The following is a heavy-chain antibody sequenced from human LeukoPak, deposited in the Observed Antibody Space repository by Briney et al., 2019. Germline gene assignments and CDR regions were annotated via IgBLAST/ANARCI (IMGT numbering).Heavy chain of an antibody. J-gene: IGHJ4*02. Sequence: ASVKVSCKTSGYNFKTSGITWVRQAPGQGLEWMGWISAQTGERHYAEKLRGRVTMTTDTSRSTGYMELKSLTSDDTAVYYCAREVWSRDIGSLFDYWGQGTLVIVSS. CDR3: AREVWSRDIGSLFDY. V-gene: IGHV1-18*04. CDR1: GYNFKTSG. D-gene: IGHD1-26*01. CDR2: ISAQTGER.